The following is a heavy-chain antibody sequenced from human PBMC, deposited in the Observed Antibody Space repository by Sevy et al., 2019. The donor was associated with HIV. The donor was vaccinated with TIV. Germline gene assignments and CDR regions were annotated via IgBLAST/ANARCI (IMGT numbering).Heavy chain of an antibody. J-gene: IGHJ6*02. CDR1: GFTFSSYG. CDR2: IWYDGSNK. Sequence: GGSLRLSCAASGFTFSSYGMHWVRQAPGKGLEWVAVIWYDGSNKYYADSVKGRFTISRDNSKNTLYLQMNSLRAEDXXXXXXXXXXXXXXXXXXYYYGMDVWGQGTTVTVSS. CDR3: XXXXXXXXXXXXYYYGMDV. V-gene: IGHV3-33*01.